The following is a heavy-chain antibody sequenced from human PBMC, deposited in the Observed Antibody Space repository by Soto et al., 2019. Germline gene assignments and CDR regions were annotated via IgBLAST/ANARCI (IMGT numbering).Heavy chain of an antibody. J-gene: IGHJ3*02. CDR3: ARGASSSYDFWSGASDAFDI. V-gene: IGHV3-33*01. CDR2: IWYDGSNK. Sequence: PXGSLILSFAASGFTFSSYGMHWVRQAPGKGLEWVAVIWYDGSNKYYADSVKGRFTISRDNSKNTLYLQMNSLRAEDTAVYYCARGASSSYDFWSGASDAFDIWGQGTMVTVS. D-gene: IGHD3-3*01. CDR1: GFTFSSYG.